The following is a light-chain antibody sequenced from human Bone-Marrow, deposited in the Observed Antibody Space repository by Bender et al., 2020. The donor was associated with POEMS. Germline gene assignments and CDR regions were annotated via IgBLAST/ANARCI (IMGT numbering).Light chain of an antibody. CDR3: QSADTTGTYVL. CDR2: KDT. J-gene: IGLJ2*01. CDR1: ALPKQY. V-gene: IGLV3-25*02. Sequence: YELTQPPSVSLSPGQTARITCSGDALPKQYAYWYQQKAGQAPRLLIYKDTQRPSGIPERFSGSSSGTKVTLTISGVQAEDEADYYCQSADTTGTYVLFGGGTQVTV.